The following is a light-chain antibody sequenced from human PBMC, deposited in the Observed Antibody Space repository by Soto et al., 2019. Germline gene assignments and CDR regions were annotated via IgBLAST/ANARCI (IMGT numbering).Light chain of an antibody. CDR2: GAS. Sequence: DIQMTQSPSTLSGSVGDRVTITCRASQSISSYLNWYQQKPGKAPKLLIYGASSLQSGVPSRFSGSGSGTDFTLTISRLEPEDFAVYYCQQRLNWITFGQGTRLEIK. J-gene: IGKJ5*01. CDR1: QSISSY. V-gene: IGKV1-39*01. CDR3: QQRLNWIT.